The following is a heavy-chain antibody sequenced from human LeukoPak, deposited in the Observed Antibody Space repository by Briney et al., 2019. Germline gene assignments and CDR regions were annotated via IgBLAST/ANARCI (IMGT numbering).Heavy chain of an antibody. V-gene: IGHV4-30-2*02. Sequence: SETLSLTCTVSGGSISSGGYYWSWIRQPPGKGLEWIGYIYHSGSTYYNPSLKSRVTISVDTSKNQFSLKLSSVTAADTAVYYCASSCSSTSCQGYYYYYMDVWGKGTTVTVSS. D-gene: IGHD2-2*01. J-gene: IGHJ6*03. CDR1: GGSISSGGYY. CDR3: ASSCSSTSCQGYYYYYMDV. CDR2: IYHSGST.